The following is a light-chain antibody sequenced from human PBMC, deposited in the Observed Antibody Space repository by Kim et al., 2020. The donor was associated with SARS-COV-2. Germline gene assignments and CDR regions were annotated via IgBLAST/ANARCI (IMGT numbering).Light chain of an antibody. V-gene: IGLV3-19*01. CDR2: GKN. J-gene: IGLJ2*01. Sequence: VALGQTVRITGRGDSTRSYYATGYQQKPGQAPILVIYGKNNRNSGIQDRFSGSSSGNTASLTITGSKAGDEADYYCNSRDSNDNVVFGGGTQLTVL. CDR3: NSRDSNDNVV. CDR1: STRSYY.